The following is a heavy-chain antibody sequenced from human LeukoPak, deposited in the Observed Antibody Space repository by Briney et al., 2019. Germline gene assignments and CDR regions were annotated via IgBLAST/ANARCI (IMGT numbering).Heavy chain of an antibody. J-gene: IGHJ4*02. CDR3: ARLVGGYSYGYSFDY. V-gene: IGHV3-21*01. CDR1: VFTFSSYS. Sequence: GGSLRLSCAASVFTFSSYSMNWVRQAPGKGLEWGSSISSSSSYIYYADSVKGQFTISRDNAKNSLYLQMNSLRAEDTAVYYCARLVGGYSYGYSFDYWGQGTLVTVSS. D-gene: IGHD5-18*01. CDR2: ISSSSSYI.